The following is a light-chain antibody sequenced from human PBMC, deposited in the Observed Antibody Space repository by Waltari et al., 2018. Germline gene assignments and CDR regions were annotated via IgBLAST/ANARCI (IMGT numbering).Light chain of an antibody. CDR2: GPS. V-gene: IGKV1-39*01. CDR3: QQSYDSPRT. Sequence: DIQMSSSPSSLSPSVVDNVTLTSRASQTISTYLNWYQQKPIQTPKLLIYGPSRLHSGVPSRFSGSGSGADFTLTISSLQPEDFATYFCQQSYDSPRTFGQGTKVEV. J-gene: IGKJ1*01. CDR1: QTISTY.